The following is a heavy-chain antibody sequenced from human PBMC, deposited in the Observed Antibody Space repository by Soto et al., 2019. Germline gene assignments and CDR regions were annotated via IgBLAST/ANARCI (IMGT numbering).Heavy chain of an antibody. CDR3: AREPAPDYDFWSGYSGYYFDY. D-gene: IGHD3-3*01. J-gene: IGHJ4*02. CDR1: GFTFSSYG. V-gene: IGHV3-33*01. Sequence: GGSLRLSCAASGFTFSSYGMHWVRQAPGKGLEWVAVIWYDGSNKYYADSVKGRFTISRDNSKNTLYLQMNSLRAEDTAVYYCAREPAPDYDFWSGYSGYYFDYWGQGTLVTVSS. CDR2: IWYDGSNK.